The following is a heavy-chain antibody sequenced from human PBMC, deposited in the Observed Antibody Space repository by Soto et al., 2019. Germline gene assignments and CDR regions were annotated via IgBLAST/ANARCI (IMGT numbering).Heavy chain of an antibody. CDR3: ARQFIAVAGLGWFDP. Sequence: SETLSLTCTVSGGSISSYYWSWIRQPPGKGLEWIGYIYYSGSTNYNPSLKSRVTISVDTSKNQFSLKLSSVTAADTAVYYCARQFIAVAGLGWFDPWGQGTLVTVSS. V-gene: IGHV4-59*01. D-gene: IGHD6-19*01. CDR1: GGSISSYY. J-gene: IGHJ5*02. CDR2: IYYSGST.